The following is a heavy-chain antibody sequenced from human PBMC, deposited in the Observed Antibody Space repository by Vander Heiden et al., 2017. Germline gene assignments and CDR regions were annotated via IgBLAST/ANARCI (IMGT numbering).Heavy chain of an antibody. V-gene: IGHV4-59*01. J-gene: IGHJ4*02. CDR2: IYYSGST. CDR1: GGSISSYY. CDR3: ARLRRSVYFDY. D-gene: IGHD6-25*01. Sequence: QVQLQESGPGLVKHSETLSLTCPVSGGSISSYYWSWIRQPPGKGLEWIGYIYYSGSTSYNPSLKSRVTISVDTSKNQFSLKLTSVTAADTAVYYCARLRRSVYFDYWGQGTLVTVSS.